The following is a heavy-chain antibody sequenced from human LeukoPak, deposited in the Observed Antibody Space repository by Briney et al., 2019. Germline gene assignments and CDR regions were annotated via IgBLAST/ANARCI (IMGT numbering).Heavy chain of an antibody. CDR2: INPGGGST. J-gene: IGHJ5*02. D-gene: IGHD3-3*01. V-gene: IGHV1-46*03. Sequence: ASVKVSCKASGYTFTSYYMHWVRQAPGQGLEWMGIINPGGGSTSYAQKFQGRVTMTRDTSTSTVYMELSSLRSEDTAVYYCARAPVTGYDFWSGYPDPWGQGTLVTVSS. CDR1: GYTFTSYY. CDR3: ARAPVTGYDFWSGYPDP.